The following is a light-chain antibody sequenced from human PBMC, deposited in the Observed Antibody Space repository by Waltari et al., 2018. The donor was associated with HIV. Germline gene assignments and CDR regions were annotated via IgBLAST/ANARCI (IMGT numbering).Light chain of an antibody. J-gene: IGLJ3*02. CDR2: EVT. Sequence: QSALTQPASVPGSPGQSITISCTGTSSDVGSYNLVSWYQQHPGKAPKLMIYEVTKRPSGVSNRFSGSKSGNTASLTISGLQAEDEADYYCNSYATGSAWVFGGGTKLTVL. CDR3: NSYATGSAWV. V-gene: IGLV2-23*02. CDR1: SSDVGSYNL.